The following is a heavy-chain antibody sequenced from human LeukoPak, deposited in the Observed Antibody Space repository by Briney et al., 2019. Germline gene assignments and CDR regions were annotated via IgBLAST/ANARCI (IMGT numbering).Heavy chain of an antibody. CDR2: IYYSGST. D-gene: IGHD2-8*01. CDR1: GGSISTTTYH. CDR3: AREGLRGEYLDY. Sequence: PSETLSLTCAVSGGSISTTTYHWGWIRQPPGKGLEWIGNIYYSGSTFYNPSLKSRVTIFLDTSKNQFSLRLTSVTAADTAVYYCAREGLRGEYLDYWGQGTLVTVSS. J-gene: IGHJ4*02. V-gene: IGHV4-39*01.